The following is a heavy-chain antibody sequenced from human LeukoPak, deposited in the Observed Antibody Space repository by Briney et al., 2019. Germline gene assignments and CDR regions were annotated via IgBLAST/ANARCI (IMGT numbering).Heavy chain of an antibody. D-gene: IGHD6-13*01. V-gene: IGHV4-59*01. CDR3: ARIPLYSSSWHANY. CDR2: IYYSGST. CDR1: GGSISSYY. J-gene: IGHJ4*02. Sequence: SETLSLTCTVSGGSISSYYWSWIRQPPGKGLEWIGYIYYSGSTNYNPSLKSRVTISVDTSKNQFSLKLSSVTAADTAVYYCARIPLYSSSWHANYWGQGTLVTVSS.